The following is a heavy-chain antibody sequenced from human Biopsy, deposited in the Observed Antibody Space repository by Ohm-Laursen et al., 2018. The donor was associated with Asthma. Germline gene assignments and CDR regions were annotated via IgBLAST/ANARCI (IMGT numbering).Heavy chain of an antibody. V-gene: IGHV3-30*18. CDR3: AKRRGYSGHDNDY. D-gene: IGHD5-12*01. J-gene: IGHJ4*02. CDR1: GFMFRSFG. Sequence: SLRLSCAASGFMFRSFGMHWVRQAPGKGLEWVAVISYDGNHKFYEDSVKGRFTISRDNSKNTLYLQMNSLRTEDTAVYYCAKRRGYSGHDNDYWGQGALVTASS. CDR2: ISYDGNHK.